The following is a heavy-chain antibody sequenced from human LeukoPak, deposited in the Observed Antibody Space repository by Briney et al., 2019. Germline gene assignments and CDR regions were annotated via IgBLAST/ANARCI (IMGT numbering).Heavy chain of an antibody. J-gene: IGHJ4*02. CDR1: GYTFTGYY. D-gene: IGHD3-22*01. Sequence: ASVKVSCKASGYTFTGYYMHWVRQAPGQGLEWMGWINPNSGGTNYAQKFQGRVTMTRDTSISTAYMELSRLRSDDTAVYYCARAPPYYYDSSGSIDYWGQGTLVTVSS. V-gene: IGHV1-2*02. CDR3: ARAPPYYYDSSGSIDY. CDR2: INPNSGGT.